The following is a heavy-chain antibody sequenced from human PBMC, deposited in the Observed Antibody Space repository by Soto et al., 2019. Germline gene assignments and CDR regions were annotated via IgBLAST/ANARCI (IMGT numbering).Heavy chain of an antibody. CDR1: GFTFSDYA. D-gene: IGHD6-19*01. J-gene: IGHJ5*01. V-gene: IGHV3-23*01. CDR2: INSDGAT. Sequence: EVQLLESGGGLVQPGGSLRLSCAASGFTFSDYAMSWVRQAPGKGLEWVSVINSDGATYYADSVQGRFSISRDNSESTLCLQMNSLSVEDTAIYYCASRPRGSVAGTLDSWGQGSLVTVS. CDR3: ASRPRGSVAGTLDS.